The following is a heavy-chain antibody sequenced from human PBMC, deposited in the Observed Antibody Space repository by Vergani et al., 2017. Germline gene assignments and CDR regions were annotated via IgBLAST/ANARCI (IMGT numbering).Heavy chain of an antibody. CDR2: IKKDGSEK. CDR3: AKDGRENSDYGYFDY. J-gene: IGHJ4*02. Sequence: EVQLVESGGGLVQPGGSLRLSCAASGFTFRTYWMNWVRQAPGKGLEWVANIKKDGSEKYYVDSVKGRFTISRDNAKNSLYLQMSSLRAEDTAVYFCAKDGRENSDYGYFDYWGQGTLVTVSS. V-gene: IGHV3-7*01. CDR1: GFTFRTYW. D-gene: IGHD4-17*01.